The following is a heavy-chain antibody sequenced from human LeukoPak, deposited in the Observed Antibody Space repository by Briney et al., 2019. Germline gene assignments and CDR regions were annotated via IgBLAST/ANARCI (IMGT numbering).Heavy chain of an antibody. CDR2: INHSGST. CDR3: AREGRWGYYFDY. CDR1: GGSFSGYY. V-gene: IGHV4-34*01. J-gene: IGHJ4*02. D-gene: IGHD4-23*01. Sequence: SETLSLTCAVYGGSFSGYYWSWIRQPPGKGLEWIGEINHSGSTNYNPSLKSRVTISVDTSKSQFSLKLSSVTAADTAVYYCAREGRWGYYFDYWGQGTLVTVSS.